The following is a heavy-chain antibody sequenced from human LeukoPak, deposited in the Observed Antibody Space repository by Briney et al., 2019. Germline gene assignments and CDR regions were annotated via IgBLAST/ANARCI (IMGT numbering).Heavy chain of an antibody. V-gene: IGHV4-61*01. CDR2: IYYSGST. Sequence: SETLSLTCTVSGGSASSDTYYWSWIRQPPGKGLEWIGYIYYSGSTKYNPSLTSRVTISVDTSKNQFSLKLSSVTAADAAMYYCARIRGYSGYEGRYYFDYWGQGTLVTVSS. J-gene: IGHJ4*02. CDR1: GGSASSDTYY. D-gene: IGHD5-12*01. CDR3: ARIRGYSGYEGRYYFDY.